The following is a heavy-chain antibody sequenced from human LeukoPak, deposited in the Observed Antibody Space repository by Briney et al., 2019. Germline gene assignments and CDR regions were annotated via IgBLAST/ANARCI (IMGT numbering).Heavy chain of an antibody. D-gene: IGHD6-13*01. Sequence: GGSLRLSCAASGFTFSSYWMHWVRQAPGKGLVWVSRINSDGSSTSYADSVKGRFTISRDNAKNTLYLQMNSLRAEDTAVYYCARGGRTRSSWYEINYYYMDVWGKGTTVTVSS. CDR3: ARGGRTRSSWYEINYYYMDV. CDR2: INSDGSST. J-gene: IGHJ6*03. CDR1: GFTFSSYW. V-gene: IGHV3-74*01.